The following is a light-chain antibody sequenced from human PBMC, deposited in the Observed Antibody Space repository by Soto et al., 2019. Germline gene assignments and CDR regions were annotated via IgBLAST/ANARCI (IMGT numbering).Light chain of an antibody. CDR2: EVS. CDR1: SSDVGGYND. J-gene: IGLJ1*01. V-gene: IGLV2-14*01. CDR3: SSYTSSSTYV. Sequence: QSALTQPASVSGSPGQSITISCTGTSSDVGGYNDVSWYQQHPGKAPKLMIYEVSNRPSGVSNRFSGSKSGNTASLTISGLQAEDEADYYCSSYTSSSTYVFVTGTKLTVL.